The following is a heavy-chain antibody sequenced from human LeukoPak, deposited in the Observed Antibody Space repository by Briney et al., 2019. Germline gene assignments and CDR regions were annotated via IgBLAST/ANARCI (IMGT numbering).Heavy chain of an antibody. CDR3: TRADGPMIPEHHAFDI. V-gene: IGHV5-51*01. Sequence: GESLKISCKGSGYSFTTNWIGWVRQMPGKGLEWMGIIYPGDSDIRYSPSFQGQVTISADKSISTAYLQWSSLKASDTAMYYCTRADGPMIPEHHAFDIWGQGTMVTVTS. CDR1: GYSFTTNW. CDR2: IYPGDSDI. J-gene: IGHJ3*02. D-gene: IGHD3-22*01.